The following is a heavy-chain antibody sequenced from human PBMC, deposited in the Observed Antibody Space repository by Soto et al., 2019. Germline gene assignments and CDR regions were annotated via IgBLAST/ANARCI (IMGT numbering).Heavy chain of an antibody. CDR2: ISDSGASA. V-gene: IGHV3-23*01. D-gene: IGHD2-15*01. CDR3: AKMRGLTRLDY. Sequence: EVQLLESGGGLVQPGGSLRLSCAASGFTFSGYAMTWVRQAPGKGLEWVSSISDSGASAYYADSVKGRFTISRDNSKNTLFLQMHSLRAEDTAVYYCAKMRGLTRLDYWGQGTLVTVSS. J-gene: IGHJ4*02. CDR1: GFTFSGYA.